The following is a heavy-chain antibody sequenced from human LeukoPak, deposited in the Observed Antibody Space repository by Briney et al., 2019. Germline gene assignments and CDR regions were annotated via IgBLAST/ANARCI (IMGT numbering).Heavy chain of an antibody. V-gene: IGHV4-59*12. Sequence: SETLSLTCTVSGGSISSYYWSWIRQPPGKGLEWIGYIYYSGSTYYNPSLKSRVTISVDTSKNQFSLKLSSVTAADTAVYYCARDNGSGWYGAFDIWGQGTMVTVSS. J-gene: IGHJ3*02. D-gene: IGHD6-19*01. CDR1: GGSISSYY. CDR2: IYYSGST. CDR3: ARDNGSGWYGAFDI.